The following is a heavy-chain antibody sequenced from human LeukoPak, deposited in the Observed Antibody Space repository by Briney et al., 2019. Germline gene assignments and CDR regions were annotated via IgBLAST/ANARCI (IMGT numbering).Heavy chain of an antibody. CDR1: GFTFSNYN. D-gene: IGHD4-17*01. V-gene: IGHV3-21*01. J-gene: IGHJ5*02. Sequence: GGSLRLSCAASGFTFSNYNMNWVRQAPGKGLECVSSTSSSRSYIYYADSVKGRFTISRDNAKNSLYLQMNSLRAEDTAVYYCARYLWGRDYGDYEDWFDPWGQGTLVTVSS. CDR3: ARYLWGRDYGDYEDWFDP. CDR2: TSSSRSYI.